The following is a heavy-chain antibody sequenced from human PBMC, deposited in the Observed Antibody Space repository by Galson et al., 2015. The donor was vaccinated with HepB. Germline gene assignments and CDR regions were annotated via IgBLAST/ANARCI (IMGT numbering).Heavy chain of an antibody. Sequence: SLRLSCAASGFSFSTSSMSWVRQAPGKGLEWVSSVSKNSVYIHYGDSVQGRFTISRDNAKNSLYLQMNSLRVEDTAVYYCARDWGDYGDFFRPLDFWGQGVLVTVS. J-gene: IGHJ4*02. CDR1: GFSFSTSS. CDR3: ARDWGDYGDFFRPLDF. CDR2: VSKNSVYI. D-gene: IGHD4-17*01. V-gene: IGHV3-21*01.